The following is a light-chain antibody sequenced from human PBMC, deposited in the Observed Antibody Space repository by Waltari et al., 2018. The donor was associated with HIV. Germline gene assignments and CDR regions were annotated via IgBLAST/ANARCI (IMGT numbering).Light chain of an antibody. CDR3: QQYDNVPVT. Sequence: DIQMTQSPSSLSASVGDRVTITCQASQDISSYLNWYQQKPGKAPKLLIYHASDLETGVPSRFSGSGSGTDFTFTISSLQPADIATYYCQQYDNVPVTFGPGTKVEIK. V-gene: IGKV1-33*01. CDR1: QDISSY. CDR2: HAS. J-gene: IGKJ3*01.